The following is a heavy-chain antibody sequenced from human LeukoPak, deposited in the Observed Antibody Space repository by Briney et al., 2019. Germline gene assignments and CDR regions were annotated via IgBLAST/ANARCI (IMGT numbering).Heavy chain of an antibody. CDR3: ARDPAAVAATVYIFDY. J-gene: IGHJ4*02. V-gene: IGHV3-30-3*01. CDR1: GFTFSSYA. CDR2: ISYDGSNK. Sequence: GGSLRLSCAASGFTFSSYAMHWVRQAPGKGLEGVAVISYDGSNKYYADSVKGRFTISRANSKNTLYLQMNSLRAEDTAVYYCARDPAAVAATVYIFDYWGQGTLVTVSS. D-gene: IGHD6-19*01.